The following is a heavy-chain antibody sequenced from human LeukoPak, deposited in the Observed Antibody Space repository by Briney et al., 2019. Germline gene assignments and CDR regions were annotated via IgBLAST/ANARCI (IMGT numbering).Heavy chain of an antibody. Sequence: TGGSLRLSCAASGFTFSSYAMSWVRQAPGKGLEWVSAISGSGGSIYYADSVKGRFTISRDNSKNTLYLQMNSLRAEDTAVYYCANPPLPNSSGWYSQLGTTDYWGQGTLVTVSS. D-gene: IGHD6-19*01. CDR1: GFTFSSYA. V-gene: IGHV3-23*01. CDR2: ISGSGGSI. CDR3: ANPPLPNSSGWYSQLGTTDY. J-gene: IGHJ4*02.